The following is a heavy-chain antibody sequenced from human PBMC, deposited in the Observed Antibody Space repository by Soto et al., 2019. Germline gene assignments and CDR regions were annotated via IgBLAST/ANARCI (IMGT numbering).Heavy chain of an antibody. CDR2: ISYDGNSE. CDR1: GFTFSAYS. Sequence: QMQLVESGGGVVQPGRSLRLSCAASGFTFSAYSMHWVRQAPGKGLEWVAVISYDGNSERYTDPVKGRFTVSRDNSKSIMYLQMNSLGDEDTAGYYYRRDAYSGRADGVDGWGQGTMVNVSS. D-gene: IGHD1-26*01. CDR3: RRDAYSGRADGVDG. V-gene: IGHV3-30*14. J-gene: IGHJ3*01.